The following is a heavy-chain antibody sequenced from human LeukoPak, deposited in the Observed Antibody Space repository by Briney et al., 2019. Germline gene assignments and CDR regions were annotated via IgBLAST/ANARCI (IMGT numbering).Heavy chain of an antibody. J-gene: IGHJ4*02. V-gene: IGHV1-46*01. Sequence: ASVKVSCKASGYTSTGYYMHWVRQAPGQGLEWMGIINPSGGSTSYAQKFQGRVTVTRDTSTSTVYMELSSLRSEDTAVYYCARDRYCSSTSCYYIDYWGQGTLVTVSS. CDR3: ARDRYCSSTSCYYIDY. CDR1: GYTSTGYY. CDR2: INPSGGST. D-gene: IGHD2-2*01.